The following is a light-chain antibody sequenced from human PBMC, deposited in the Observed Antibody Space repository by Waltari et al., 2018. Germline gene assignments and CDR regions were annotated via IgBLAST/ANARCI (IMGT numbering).Light chain of an antibody. CDR3: QSADSSGTYEV. J-gene: IGLJ3*02. V-gene: IGLV3-25*03. Sequence: SYEPTQPPSVSVSPGQTARLTCSGDAFPKQYAYWYQQKPGQAPVLVIYKDSERPSGIPERFSGSSSGTTVTLTISGVQAEDEADYYCQSADSSGTYEVFGGGTKLTVL. CDR1: AFPKQY. CDR2: KDS.